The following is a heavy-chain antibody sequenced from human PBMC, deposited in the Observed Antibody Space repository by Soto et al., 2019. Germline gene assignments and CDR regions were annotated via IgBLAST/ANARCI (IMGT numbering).Heavy chain of an antibody. J-gene: IGHJ6*02. Sequence: VPLKIACRGCRYNGSSCWITRVRQMPGKGLEWMGRIDPTDSYTNYSPSFQGHVTISADMSINTAYLQWSSLKASDTAMYYCAATHPLYTTSRGGSYGMDVWGQGTMVTVSS. D-gene: IGHD2-2*02. CDR1: RYNGSSCW. V-gene: IGHV5-10-1*01. CDR3: AATHPLYTTSRGGSYGMDV. CDR2: IDPTDSYT.